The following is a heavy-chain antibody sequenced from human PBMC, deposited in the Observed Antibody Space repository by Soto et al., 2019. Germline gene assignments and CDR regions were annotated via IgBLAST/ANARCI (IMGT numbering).Heavy chain of an antibody. V-gene: IGHV3-33*08. D-gene: IGHD3-10*01. CDR3: ARGGRVYGMDV. CDR2: IWYDGSNK. J-gene: IGHJ6*02. Sequence: GGSLRLSCAASGFTFSNYGMHWVRQAPGKGLEWVAVIWYDGSNKYYADSVKGRFTISRDNSKNTLYLQMNSLRAEDTAVYYCARGGRVYGMDVWGQGTTVTVSS. CDR1: GFTFSNYG.